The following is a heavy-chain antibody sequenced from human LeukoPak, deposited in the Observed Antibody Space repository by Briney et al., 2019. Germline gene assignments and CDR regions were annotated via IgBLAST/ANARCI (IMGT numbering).Heavy chain of an antibody. CDR2: INHSGST. Sequence: ASGTLSLTCAVSGGSISSSNWWSWVRQPPGKGLEWIGEINHSGSTNYNPSLKSRVTISVDTSKNQFSLKLSSVTAADTAVYYCARLGYYDILTGYPGWGQGTLVTVSS. CDR1: GGSISSSNW. V-gene: IGHV4-4*02. J-gene: IGHJ4*02. D-gene: IGHD3-9*01. CDR3: ARLGYYDILTGYPG.